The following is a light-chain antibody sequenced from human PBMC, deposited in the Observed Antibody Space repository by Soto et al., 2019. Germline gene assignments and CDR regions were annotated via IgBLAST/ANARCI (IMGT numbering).Light chain of an antibody. V-gene: IGKV3-15*01. J-gene: IGKJ3*01. CDR3: QQYNNWPPLIT. Sequence: EIVMTQSPATLSVSPGERATLSCRASQSVSSNLAWYQQKPGQAPRLLIYGASTRATGIPARFSGSGSGKEFTLNISSLQSEDFAVYYCQQYNNWPPLITFGPGT. CDR2: GAS. CDR1: QSVSSN.